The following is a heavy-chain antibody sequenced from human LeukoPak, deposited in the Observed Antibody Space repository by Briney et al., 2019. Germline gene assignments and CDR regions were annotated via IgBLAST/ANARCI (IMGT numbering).Heavy chain of an antibody. CDR2: ISFDGSNK. V-gene: IGHV3-30*01. J-gene: IGHJ4*02. CDR1: GFTFASSV. CDR3: AAKSTVVIDY. D-gene: IGHD2-2*01. Sequence: PGGSLRLSCAASGFTFASSVMHWVRQAPGNGLEWITLISFDGSNKYYADSVKGRFTISRDNSKNTLYLPMNSLRPADTAVYFCAAKSTVVIDYWGQGTLVTVSS.